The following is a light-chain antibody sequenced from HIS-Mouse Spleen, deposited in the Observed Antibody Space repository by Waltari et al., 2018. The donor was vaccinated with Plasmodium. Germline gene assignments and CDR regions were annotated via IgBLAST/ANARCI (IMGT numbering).Light chain of an antibody. CDR3: YSAADNNLV. Sequence: SYELTQPSSVSVSPGQTARITCPADVLAKKSARWFQQKPGQAPVLVIYKDSERPSGIPERFSGSSSGTTVTLTISGAQVEDEADYYCYSAADNNLVFGGGTKLTVL. V-gene: IGLV3-27*01. CDR1: VLAKKS. J-gene: IGLJ3*02. CDR2: KDS.